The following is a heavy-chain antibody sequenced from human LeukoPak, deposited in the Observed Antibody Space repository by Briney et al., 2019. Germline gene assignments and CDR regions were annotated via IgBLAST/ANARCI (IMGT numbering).Heavy chain of an antibody. J-gene: IGHJ4*02. D-gene: IGHD6-19*01. CDR1: GYTFSNYG. CDR2: TSYNGNT. CDR3: ARHSGSGWQALGY. V-gene: IGHV1-18*04. Sequence: ASVTVSCKASGYTFSNYGISWVRQAPGLGLEWMGWTSYNGNTNYAQKFQDRVTMTTDTSTTAAYMELRSLESDDTAVYYCARHSGSGWQALGYWGQGTLVTVSS.